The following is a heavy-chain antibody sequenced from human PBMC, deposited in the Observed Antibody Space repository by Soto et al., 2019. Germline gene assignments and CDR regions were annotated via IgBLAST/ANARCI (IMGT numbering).Heavy chain of an antibody. J-gene: IGHJ4*02. V-gene: IGHV4-39*01. CDR1: GGSISSSSYY. CDR3: SRRNGGDSSGYYYGYFDY. CDR2: IYYSGST. D-gene: IGHD3-22*01. Sequence: KTSVTLSLTCTVSGGSISSSSYYWGWLRQPPGKGLEWIGSIYYSGSTYYNPSLKSRVTISVDTSKHKFSLKLGSVTAAGTAVYYCSRRNGGDSSGYYYGYFDYGAQGTLVTVSS.